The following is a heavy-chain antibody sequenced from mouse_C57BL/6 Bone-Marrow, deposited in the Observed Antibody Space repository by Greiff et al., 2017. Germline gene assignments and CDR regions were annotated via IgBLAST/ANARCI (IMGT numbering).Heavy chain of an antibody. V-gene: IGHV14-4*01. Sequence: VQLKQSGAELVRPGASVKLSCTASGFNIKDDYMHWVKQRPEQGLEWIGWIDPENGDNESASKFQGKATITADTSSNTAYLQLSSLTSEDTAVYYCTTFYSRDYWGQGTTLTVSS. CDR2: IDPENGDN. D-gene: IGHD1-1*01. CDR3: TTFYSRDY. CDR1: GFNIKDDY. J-gene: IGHJ2*01.